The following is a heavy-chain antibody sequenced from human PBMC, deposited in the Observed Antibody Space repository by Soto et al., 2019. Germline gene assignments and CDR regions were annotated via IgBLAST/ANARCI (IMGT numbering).Heavy chain of an antibody. CDR1: GYTFIDSE. CDR3: ARSYNYGSYWYFDL. D-gene: IGHD3-10*01. Sequence: QFQLGKSGDGVKNPGASLKVSCKAPGYTFIDSEITWVRQAPGQGLEWMGWISISSANTHYEESLQGRVTMTSDKTNTAYMELWRLRSDDSAMYYCARSYNYGSYWYFDLWGRGTLVTVSS. CDR2: ISISSANT. V-gene: IGHV1-18*04. J-gene: IGHJ2*01.